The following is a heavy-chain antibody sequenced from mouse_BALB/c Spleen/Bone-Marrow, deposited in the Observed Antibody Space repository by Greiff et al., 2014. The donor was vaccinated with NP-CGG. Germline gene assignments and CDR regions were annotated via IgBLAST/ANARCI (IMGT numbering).Heavy chain of an antibody. Sequence: DVQLVESGPDLVKPSQSLSLTCTVTGYFITSVYNWHWIRPFPGNKLEWMGYIHYSGSTDYNPSLKSRISITRDTSKNQFFLQLISVTTEDTATYYCARDYDYPWLANWGQGTLVTDSA. D-gene: IGHD2-4*01. V-gene: IGHV3-1*02. J-gene: IGHJ3*01. CDR2: IHYSGST. CDR1: GYFITSVYN. CDR3: ARDYDYPWLAN.